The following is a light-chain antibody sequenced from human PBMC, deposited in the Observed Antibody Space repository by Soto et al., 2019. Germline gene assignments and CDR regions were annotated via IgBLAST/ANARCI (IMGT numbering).Light chain of an antibody. CDR3: QQYGSSFT. Sequence: EIVLTQSPGTLSLSPGERATLSCRASQSVSSSYLAWYQQKPGQAPRLLIYGASSRATGIPDRFSGSGSGTDFTLTISRLEPEDFAVYYCQQYGSSFTFGQGTRVEIK. CDR2: GAS. CDR1: QSVSSSY. V-gene: IGKV3-20*01. J-gene: IGKJ5*01.